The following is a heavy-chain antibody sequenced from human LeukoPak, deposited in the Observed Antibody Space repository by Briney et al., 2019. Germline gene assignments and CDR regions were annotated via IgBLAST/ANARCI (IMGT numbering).Heavy chain of an antibody. J-gene: IGHJ5*02. CDR1: GFTFSSYA. D-gene: IGHD5-12*01. V-gene: IGHV3-64*01. CDR2: ISSNGGST. Sequence: PGGSLRLSCAASGFTFSSYAMSWVRQAPGKGLEYVSAISSNGGSTYYANSVKGRFTISRDNSKNTLYLQMGSLRAEDMAVYHCARDSSGYGVSWFDPWGQGTLVTVSS. CDR3: ARDSSGYGVSWFDP.